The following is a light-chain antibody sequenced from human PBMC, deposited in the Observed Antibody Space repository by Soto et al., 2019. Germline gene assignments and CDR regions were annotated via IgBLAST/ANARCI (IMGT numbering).Light chain of an antibody. CDR3: QQYYGTPRT. V-gene: IGKV3-20*01. Sequence: EIVLTQSPGTLSLSPGERATLSCRASESVSSTFLAWYQQKPGQAPRLLIHGASIRATVIPDRFSGSGSGTDFTLTISSLQAEAVAVYYCQQYYGTPRTFGQGTKVEIK. J-gene: IGKJ1*01. CDR2: GAS. CDR1: ESVSSTF.